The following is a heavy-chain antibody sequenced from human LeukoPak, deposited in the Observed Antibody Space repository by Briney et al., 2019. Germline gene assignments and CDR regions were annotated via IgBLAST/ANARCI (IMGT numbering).Heavy chain of an antibody. CDR1: GGSISSYY. CDR2: IYTSGST. CDR3: ARVRSYLGNDAFDI. J-gene: IGHJ3*02. Sequence: SETLSLTCTVSGGSISSYYWSWIRQPPGKGLEWIGRIYTSGSTNYNPSLKSRVTMSVDTSKNQFSLKLSSVTAADTAVYYCARVRSYLGNDAFDIWGQGTMVTVSS. D-gene: IGHD1-26*01. V-gene: IGHV4-4*07.